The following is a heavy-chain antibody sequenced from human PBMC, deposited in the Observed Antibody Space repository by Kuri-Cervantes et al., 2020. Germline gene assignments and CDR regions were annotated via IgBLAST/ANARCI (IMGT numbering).Heavy chain of an antibody. Sequence: GESLKISCAASGFTFSDYYMSWIRQAPGKGLEWVSYISSSGSTIYYADSVKGRFTISRDNAKNSLYLQMNSLRAEDTAVYYCARRTPHDYGDYFFPWGQGTLVTVSS. J-gene: IGHJ5*02. V-gene: IGHV3-11*01. CDR2: ISSSGSTI. CDR1: GFTFSDYY. D-gene: IGHD4-17*01. CDR3: ARRTPHDYGDYFFP.